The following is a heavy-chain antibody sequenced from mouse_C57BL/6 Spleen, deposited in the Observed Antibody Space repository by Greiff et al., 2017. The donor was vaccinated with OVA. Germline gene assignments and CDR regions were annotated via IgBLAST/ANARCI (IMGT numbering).Heavy chain of an antibody. D-gene: IGHD1-1*01. CDR3: TSYYGSRNY. Sequence: VQLQQSGAELVRPGASVKLSCTASGFNIKDDYMHWVKQRPEQGLEWIGWIDPENGDTEYASKFQGKATITADTSSNTAYLQLSSLTSEDTAVDYCTSYYGSRNYWGQGTTLTFSS. CDR1: GFNIKDDY. CDR2: IDPENGDT. V-gene: IGHV14-4*01. J-gene: IGHJ2*01.